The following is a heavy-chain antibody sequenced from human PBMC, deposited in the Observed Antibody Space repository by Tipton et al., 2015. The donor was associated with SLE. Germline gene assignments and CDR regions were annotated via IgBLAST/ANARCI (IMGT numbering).Heavy chain of an antibody. J-gene: IGHJ4*02. CDR2: ICPHNGNT. Sequence: QSGAEVKKPGASVKVSCKASGYTFTRYGISWVRQAPGQGLEWMGWICPHNGNTNYAQKLQGRVTMTTDTSTSTVYMELRSLRSDDTAVYYCARDRSNSDYWGQGTLVTVSS. CDR3: ARDRSNSDY. D-gene: IGHD6-6*01. CDR1: GYTFTRYG. V-gene: IGHV1-18*01.